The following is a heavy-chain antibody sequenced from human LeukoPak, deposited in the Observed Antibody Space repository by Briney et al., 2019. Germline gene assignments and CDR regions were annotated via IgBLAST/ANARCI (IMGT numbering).Heavy chain of an antibody. J-gene: IGHJ4*02. D-gene: IGHD3-10*01. CDR1: GFTFSSYA. Sequence: GGSLRLSCAASGFTFSSYAMSWVRQAPGKGLEWVSAISGSGGSTYYADSVKGRFTISRDNSKNTLYLQMNSLRAEDTAVYYCAKGITMVRGPEPNFDYWGQGTLVTVSS. V-gene: IGHV3-23*01. CDR2: ISGSGGST. CDR3: AKGITMVRGPEPNFDY.